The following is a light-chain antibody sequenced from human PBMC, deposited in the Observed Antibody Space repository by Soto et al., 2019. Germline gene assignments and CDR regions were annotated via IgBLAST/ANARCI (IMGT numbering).Light chain of an antibody. CDR2: AAS. Sequence: DIQMTQSPSSLSTSVGDRVTITCRASQRISNSLNWYQQKPGKAPKFLISAASSLQSGVPSRFSGSGSGTDFTLTISSLQPEDFATYYCQQSYSIPWTFGQGTKVEIK. V-gene: IGKV1-39*01. CDR1: QRISNS. CDR3: QQSYSIPWT. J-gene: IGKJ1*01.